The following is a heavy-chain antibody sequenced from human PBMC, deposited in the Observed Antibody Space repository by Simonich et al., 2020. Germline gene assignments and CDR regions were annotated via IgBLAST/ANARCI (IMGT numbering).Heavy chain of an antibody. Sequence: QVQLVQSGAEVKKPGASVKVSCKASGYTFTGYYMHWVRQAPGQGLEWMGWINPNSGGTNDAQTFQGRVTMTRDTSISTAYMELSRLRSDDTAVYYCASSKLATIDYWGQGTLVTVSS. CDR1: GYTFTGYY. V-gene: IGHV1-2*02. CDR2: INPNSGGT. CDR3: ASSKLATIDY. D-gene: IGHD5-12*01. J-gene: IGHJ4*02.